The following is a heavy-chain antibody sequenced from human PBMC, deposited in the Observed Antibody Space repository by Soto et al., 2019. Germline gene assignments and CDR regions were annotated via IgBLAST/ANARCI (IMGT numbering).Heavy chain of an antibody. CDR3: GRRKRPSGPNYFDS. Sequence: QVQLVQSGAEVKKPGASVKVSCKASGYTFITYDINWVRQAPGQGLEWMGWMNPYNGNAGYAQKFQGRGTKTKKTSKNPAFMELGSLRSNHTAVYFWGRRKRPSGPNYFDSWGQGTLVTVSS. V-gene: IGHV1-8*01. CDR1: GYTFITYD. CDR2: MNPYNGNA. D-gene: IGHD6-6*01. J-gene: IGHJ4*02.